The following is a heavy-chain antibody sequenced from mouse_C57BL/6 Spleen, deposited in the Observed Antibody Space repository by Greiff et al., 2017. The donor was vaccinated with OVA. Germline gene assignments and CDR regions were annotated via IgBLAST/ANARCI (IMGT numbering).Heavy chain of an antibody. V-gene: IGHV1-66*01. D-gene: IGHD2-12*01. CDR2: IYPGSGNT. Sequence: QVQLQQSGPELVKPGASVKISCTASGYSFTGYYIHWVKQRPGQGLEWIGWIYPGSGNTEYAAKFQGKATLTADTSSSTAYMQLSSLTSEDSAVYYCARKGYDSDYATDYWGQGTSVTVSS. CDR1: GYSFTGYY. CDR3: ARKGYDSDYATDY. J-gene: IGHJ4*01.